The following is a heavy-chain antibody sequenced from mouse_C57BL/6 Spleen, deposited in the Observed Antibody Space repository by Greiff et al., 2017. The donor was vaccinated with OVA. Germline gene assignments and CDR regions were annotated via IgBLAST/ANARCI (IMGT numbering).Heavy chain of an antibody. Sequence: VQLQQSGPGLVAPSQSLSITCTVSGFSLTSYGVHWVRQPPGKGLEWLVVIWSDGSTTYNSALKSRLSISKDNSKSQVFLKMNSLQTDDTAMYYCARHVGGNYYWYFDVWGTGTTVTVSS. CDR1: GFSLTSYG. V-gene: IGHV2-6-1*01. CDR2: IWSDGST. J-gene: IGHJ1*03. CDR3: ARHVGGNYYWYFDV. D-gene: IGHD2-1*01.